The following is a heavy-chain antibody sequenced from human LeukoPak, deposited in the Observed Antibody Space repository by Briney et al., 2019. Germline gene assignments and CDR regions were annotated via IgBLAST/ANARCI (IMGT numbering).Heavy chain of an antibody. CDR2: IDYSGRT. D-gene: IGHD3-22*01. CDR3: ARRRYYDGSGYLE. V-gene: IGHV4-39*01. CDR1: GDSISRSDSY. Sequence: TASETLSLTCSVSGDSISRSDSYWDWIRQPPGKGLEWIGTIDYSGRTYHSPSLNSRFTMSVDTSSNQFSLTLRSVTAADTAVYYCARRRYYDGSGYLEWGQGTLLSVSS. J-gene: IGHJ1*01.